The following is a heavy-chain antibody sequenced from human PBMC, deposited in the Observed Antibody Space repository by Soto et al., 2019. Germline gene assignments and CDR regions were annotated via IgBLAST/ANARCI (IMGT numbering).Heavy chain of an antibody. J-gene: IGHJ6*02. D-gene: IGHD2-15*01. CDR1: GFTFSSYA. V-gene: IGHV3-23*01. CDR2: ISGSGGST. Sequence: GGSLRLSCAASGFTFSSYAMSWVRQAPGKGLEWVSAISGSGGSTYYADSVKGRFTISRDNSKNTLYLQMNSLRAEDTAVNYCAKGSGNVWGVAAREGYYYGMDVWGQGTTVTVSS. CDR3: AKGSGNVWGVAAREGYYYGMDV.